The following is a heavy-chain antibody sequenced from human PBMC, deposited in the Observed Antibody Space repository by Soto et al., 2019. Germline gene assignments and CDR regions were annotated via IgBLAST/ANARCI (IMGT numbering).Heavy chain of an antibody. Sequence: QVQLQESGPGLAKPSETLSLTCTVSGGSISSYSWSWIRQPPGKGLEWIGYIYYSGSTNYNPSLKSRVTISVDTSKNQFSLKLSSVTAADTAVYYCASTIVGRYWYFDLWGRGTLVTVSS. CDR3: ASTIVGRYWYFDL. V-gene: IGHV4-59*08. J-gene: IGHJ2*01. D-gene: IGHD1-26*01. CDR1: GGSISSYS. CDR2: IYYSGST.